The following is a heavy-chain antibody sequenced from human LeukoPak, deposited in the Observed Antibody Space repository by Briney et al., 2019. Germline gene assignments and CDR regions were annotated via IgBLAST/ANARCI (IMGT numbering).Heavy chain of an antibody. Sequence: HRASMKVSCKASGYTFTSYGISWVRQAPGQGLEWMGWISAYNGNTNYAQKLQGRVTMTTDTSTSTAYMELSSLRSEDTAVYYCASQRDEDMDSYGSPLGYWGQGTLVTVSS. D-gene: IGHD5-18*01. J-gene: IGHJ4*02. CDR3: ASQRDEDMDSYGSPLGY. V-gene: IGHV1-18*01. CDR1: GYTFTSYG. CDR2: ISAYNGNT.